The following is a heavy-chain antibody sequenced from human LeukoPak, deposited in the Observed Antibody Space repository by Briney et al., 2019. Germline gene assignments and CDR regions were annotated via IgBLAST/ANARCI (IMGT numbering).Heavy chain of an antibody. J-gene: IGHJ5*02. Sequence: HGESLNISCKGSGYSFTSFRIGWVRQMPGKGLEWIGIIYPGDSDTRYSPSFQGQVTISADKSISTAYLQWSSLKASDTAMYYCARHIWGATTVWFDPWGQGTLVTVSS. V-gene: IGHV5-51*01. CDR2: IYPGDSDT. D-gene: IGHD1-26*01. CDR3: ARHIWGATTVWFDP. CDR1: GYSFTSFR.